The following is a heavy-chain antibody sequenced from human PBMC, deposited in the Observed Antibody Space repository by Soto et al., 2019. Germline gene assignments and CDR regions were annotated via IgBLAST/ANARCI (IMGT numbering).Heavy chain of an antibody. CDR1: GFTFSSYA. CDR2: ISGSGGST. Sequence: PGGSLRLSCAASGFTFSSYAMSWVRQAPGKGLEWVSAISGSGGSTYYADSVKGRFTISRDNSKNTLYLQMNSLRAEDTAVYYCVKGEYYYDGSAYYPFDYWGQGRMVTVSS. D-gene: IGHD3-22*01. J-gene: IGHJ4*02. CDR3: VKGEYYYDGSAYYPFDY. V-gene: IGHV3-23*01.